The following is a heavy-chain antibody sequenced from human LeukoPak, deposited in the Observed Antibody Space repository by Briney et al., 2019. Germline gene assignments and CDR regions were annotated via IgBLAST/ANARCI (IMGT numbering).Heavy chain of an antibody. CDR3: ARGLQPWLDY. J-gene: IGHJ4*02. D-gene: IGHD5-18*01. V-gene: IGHV1-46*01. CDR1: GYSLTNYY. CDR2: INPSVGSA. Sequence: ASVKVSCKASGYSLTNYYIHWVRQAPGQGLEWMGIINPSVGSATYAQDFQGRVTMTSDTSTSTVYVEMRSLTSEDTAVYYCARGLQPWLDYWGQGTLVTVSS.